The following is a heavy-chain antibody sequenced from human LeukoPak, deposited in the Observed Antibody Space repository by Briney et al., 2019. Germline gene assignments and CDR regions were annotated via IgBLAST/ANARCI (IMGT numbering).Heavy chain of an antibody. CDR3: AKEGPVGHGAFDI. J-gene: IGHJ3*02. V-gene: IGHV3-21*01. D-gene: IGHD3-16*01. Sequence: GGSLRLSCAASGFTFSSYSMNWVRQAPGKGLEWVSSISSSGTYIYYADSVKGRFTISRDNAKNSLYLQMNSLRAEDTAVYYCAKEGPVGHGAFDIWGQGTVVTVSS. CDR1: GFTFSSYS. CDR2: ISSSGTYI.